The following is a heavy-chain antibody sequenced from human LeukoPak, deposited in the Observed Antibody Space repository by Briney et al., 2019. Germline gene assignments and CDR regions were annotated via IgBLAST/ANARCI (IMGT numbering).Heavy chain of an antibody. CDR3: ARDKGFQYYYMDV. V-gene: IGHV1-69*05. J-gene: IGHJ6*03. Sequence: ASVKVSCKASGGTFSSYATSWVRQAPGQGLEWMGRIIPIFGTANYAQKFQGRVTITTDESTSTAYMELSSLRSEDTAVYYCARDKGFQYYYMDVWGKGTTVTVSS. CDR1: GGTFSSYA. CDR2: IIPIFGTA. D-gene: IGHD3-3*01.